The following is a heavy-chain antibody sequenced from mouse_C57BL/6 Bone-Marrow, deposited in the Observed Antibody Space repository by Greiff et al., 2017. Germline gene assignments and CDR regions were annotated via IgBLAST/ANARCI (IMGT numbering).Heavy chain of an antibody. D-gene: IGHD2-4*01. CDR2: IDPENGDT. CDR3: TSRLRRGGYYAMDY. CDR1: GFNIKDDY. Sequence: EVKLVESGAELVRPGASVKLSCTASGFNIKDDYMHWVKQRPEQGLAWIGWIDPENGDTEYASKFQGKATIPADTSSNTAYLQLSSLTSEDTAVYYCTSRLRRGGYYAMDYWGQGTSVTVSS. V-gene: IGHV14-4*01. J-gene: IGHJ4*01.